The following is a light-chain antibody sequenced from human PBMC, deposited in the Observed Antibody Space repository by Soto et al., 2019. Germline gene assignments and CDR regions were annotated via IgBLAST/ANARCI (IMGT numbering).Light chain of an antibody. J-gene: IGKJ1*01. CDR3: QQYGSSPRT. CDR2: GAS. Sequence: EIVMTQSPATLSVSPGERATLSCRASQSVSSNLAWYQQKPGQGPRLLIYGASSRATGIPDRFSGSGSGTDFTLSISRLEPEDFVVYYCQQYGSSPRTFGQGTNVDI. V-gene: IGKV3-20*01. CDR1: QSVSSN.